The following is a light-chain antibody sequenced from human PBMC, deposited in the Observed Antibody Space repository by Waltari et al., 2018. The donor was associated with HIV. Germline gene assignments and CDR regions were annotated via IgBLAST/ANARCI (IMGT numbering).Light chain of an antibody. V-gene: IGLV1-40*01. CDR3: QSYDSSLSNWV. CDR1: SSNIGAGYD. CDR2: GNS. J-gene: IGLJ3*02. Sequence: QSVLTQPPSVSGAPGQRVTISCTGSSSNIGAGYDVHWYQQLPGTAPKLLIYGNSNRPSGVPDRFSGSKYGTSASLAITGLQPDDETDYYCQSYDSSLSNWVFGGGTKLTVL.